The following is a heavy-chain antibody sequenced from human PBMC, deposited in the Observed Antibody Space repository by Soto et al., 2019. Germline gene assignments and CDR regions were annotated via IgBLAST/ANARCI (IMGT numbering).Heavy chain of an antibody. J-gene: IGHJ4*02. D-gene: IGHD3-10*01. Sequence: QVQLVEAGVGVVQPGTSQRLSCEGSGFSFSPHGMHWVRQAPGKGLEWLAVLSYHRSSELYADAGKGRFTISRDNSKNTLYLQMNSLRPEDTAVYYCAKEVDNYRAAWFDIDDWGQGTLVTVSS. CDR2: LSYHRSSE. CDR1: GFSFSPHG. CDR3: AKEVDNYRAAWFDIDD. V-gene: IGHV3-30*18.